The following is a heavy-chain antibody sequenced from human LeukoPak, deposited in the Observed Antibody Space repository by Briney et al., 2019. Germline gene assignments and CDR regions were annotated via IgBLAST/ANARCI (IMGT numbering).Heavy chain of an antibody. D-gene: IGHD3-9*01. Sequence: GGSLRLSCAASGFTFSSYSMNWVRQAPGKGLEWVSAISGSGGSTYYADSVKGRFTISRDNAKNSLYLQMNRLRAEDTAVYYCARLEGGILTGYYFDYWGQGTLVTVSS. J-gene: IGHJ4*02. CDR1: GFTFSSYS. V-gene: IGHV3-21*01. CDR2: ISGSGGST. CDR3: ARLEGGILTGYYFDY.